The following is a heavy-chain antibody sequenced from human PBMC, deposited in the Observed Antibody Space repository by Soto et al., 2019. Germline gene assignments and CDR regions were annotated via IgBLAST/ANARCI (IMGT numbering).Heavy chain of an antibody. Sequence: QVQLVQSGAEVKKPGSSVKVSCKASGGTFSSYTISWVRQAPGQGPEWMGRIIPILGIANYAQKFQGRVTMTADKSTSTAYMELSSLRSEDTAVYYCASHRCRYDYWGQGTLVTVSS. J-gene: IGHJ4*02. CDR1: GGTFSSYT. V-gene: IGHV1-69*02. CDR2: IIPILGIA. D-gene: IGHD2-2*01. CDR3: ASHRCRYDY.